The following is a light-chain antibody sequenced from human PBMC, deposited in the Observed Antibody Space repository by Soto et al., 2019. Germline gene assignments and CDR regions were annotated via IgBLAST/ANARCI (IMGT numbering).Light chain of an antibody. CDR1: QSISSY. CDR3: QQSYSTPRT. V-gene: IGKV1-39*01. CDR2: AAS. J-gene: IGKJ1*01. Sequence: DIQLPQSPSSLSASVGDRVTITCRASQSISSYVNWYQQKPEKAPKLLIYAASSLQSGVPSRFSGSGSGTDFTLTISSLQPEDFATYYCQQSYSTPRTFGQGTKVDIK.